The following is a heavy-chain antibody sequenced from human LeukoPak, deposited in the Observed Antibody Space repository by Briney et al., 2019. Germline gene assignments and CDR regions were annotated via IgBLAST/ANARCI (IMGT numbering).Heavy chain of an antibody. V-gene: IGHV3-7*01. D-gene: IGHD4/OR15-4a*01. J-gene: IGHJ6*03. Sequence: GGSLRLSCAASGFTFSLYWMSWVRQAPGKGLEWVANIKQDGSEKYYVDSVKGRFTISRDNAKNSLYLQMNSLRAEDTAVYYCARDRLWWRPDYYYYMDVWGKGTTVTVSS. CDR2: IKQDGSEK. CDR1: GFTFSLYW. CDR3: ARDRLWWRPDYYYYMDV.